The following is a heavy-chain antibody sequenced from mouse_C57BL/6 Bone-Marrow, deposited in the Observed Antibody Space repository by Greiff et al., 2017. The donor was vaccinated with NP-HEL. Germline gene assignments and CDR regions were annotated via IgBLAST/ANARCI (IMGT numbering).Heavy chain of an antibody. J-gene: IGHJ2*01. D-gene: IGHD2-10*01. CDR3: ARYFPAYSPYYFDY. Sequence: EVMLVESGGGLVQPGGSLSLSCAASGFTFTDYYMSWVRQPPGKALEWLGFIRNKANGYTTEYSASVKGRFTISRDTSQSILYLQMNALRAEDSATYYCARYFPAYSPYYFDYWGQGTTLTVSS. V-gene: IGHV7-3*01. CDR1: GFTFTDYY. CDR2: IRNKANGYTT.